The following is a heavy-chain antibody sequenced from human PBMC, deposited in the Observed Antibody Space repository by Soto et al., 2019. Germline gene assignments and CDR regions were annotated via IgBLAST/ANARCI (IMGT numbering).Heavy chain of an antibody. CDR1: GGSISSGGYY. J-gene: IGHJ3*02. V-gene: IGHV4-61*08. Sequence: PSETLSLTCTVSGGSISSGGYYWSWIRQHPGKGLEWIGYIYYSGSTNYNPSLKSRVTISVDTSKNQFSLKLSSVTAADTAVYYCARGLISGYYLHDAFDIWGQGTMVTV. D-gene: IGHD3-22*01. CDR2: IYYSGST. CDR3: ARGLISGYYLHDAFDI.